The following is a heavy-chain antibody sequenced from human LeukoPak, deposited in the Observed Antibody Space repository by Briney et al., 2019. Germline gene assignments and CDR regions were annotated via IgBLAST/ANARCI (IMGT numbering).Heavy chain of an antibody. CDR3: ASRRYCSSTSCYGNWFDP. Sequence: SETLSLTCAVYGGSFSGYYWSWIRQPPGKGLEWIGEINHSGSTNYNPSLKSRVTISVDTSKNQFSLKLSSVTAADTAVYYCASRRYCSSTSCYGNWFDPWGQGTLVAVSS. CDR1: GGSFSGYY. CDR2: INHSGST. V-gene: IGHV4-34*01. D-gene: IGHD2-2*01. J-gene: IGHJ5*02.